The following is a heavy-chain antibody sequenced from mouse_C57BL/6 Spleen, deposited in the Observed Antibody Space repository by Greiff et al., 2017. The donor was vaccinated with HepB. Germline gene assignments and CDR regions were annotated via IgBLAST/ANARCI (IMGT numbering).Heavy chain of an antibody. CDR3: ARRVLMGYAMDY. V-gene: IGHV1-64*01. CDR1: GYTFTSYW. J-gene: IGHJ4*01. D-gene: IGHD1-1*02. Sequence: QVQLQQPGAELVKPGASVKLSCKASGYTFTSYWMHWVKQRPGQGLEWIGMIHPNSGSTNYNEKFKSKATLTVDKSSSTAYMQLSSLTSEDSAVYYWARRVLMGYAMDYWGQGTSVTVSS. CDR2: IHPNSGST.